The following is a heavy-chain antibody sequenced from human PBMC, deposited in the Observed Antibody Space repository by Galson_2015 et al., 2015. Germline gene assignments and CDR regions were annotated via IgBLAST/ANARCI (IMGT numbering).Heavy chain of an antibody. D-gene: IGHD2-21*02. CDR2: VSSDGSST. J-gene: IGHJ4*02. CDR1: GFPFFNYA. Sequence: LRLSCAASGFPFFNYAMHWVRQAPGKGLEYVSAVSSDGSSTYYANSVKGRFTISRDNSKKTVYLQMGSLRAEDTALYYCARDRWCTSVDCYASSLGHWGQGTLVTVSS. CDR3: ARDRWCTSVDCYASSLGH. V-gene: IGHV3-64*01.